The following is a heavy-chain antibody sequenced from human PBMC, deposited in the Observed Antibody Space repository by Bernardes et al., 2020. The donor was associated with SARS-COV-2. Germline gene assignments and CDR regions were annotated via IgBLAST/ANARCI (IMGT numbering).Heavy chain of an antibody. Sequence: GGSLRLSCAGSGFDFSDYWMTWVRQAPGKGLGWGANIKRDGSETYYVDSVKGRFTISRDNAKNLVFLQMNSLRAEDTAVFYCARSAGMDVWGQGTMVTVSS. V-gene: IGHV3-7*03. J-gene: IGHJ6*02. CDR3: ARSAGMDV. CDR1: GFDFSDYW. CDR2: IKRDGSET.